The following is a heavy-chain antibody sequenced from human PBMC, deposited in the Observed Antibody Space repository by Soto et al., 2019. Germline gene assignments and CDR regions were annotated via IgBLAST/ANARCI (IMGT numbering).Heavy chain of an antibody. CDR2: ISYDGSNK. Sequence: LRLSCAASGFTFGSYGMHWVRHAPGKGLEWVAVISYDGSNKYYADSVKGRFTISRDNSKNTLYLQMNSLRAEDTAVYYCAKGGRYYGSGSYSNYFDYWGQGTLVTVSS. J-gene: IGHJ4*02. CDR3: AKGGRYYGSGSYSNYFDY. D-gene: IGHD3-10*01. V-gene: IGHV3-30*18. CDR1: GFTFGSYG.